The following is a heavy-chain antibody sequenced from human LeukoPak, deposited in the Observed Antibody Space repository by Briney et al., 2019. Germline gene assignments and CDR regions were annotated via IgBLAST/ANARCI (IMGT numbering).Heavy chain of an antibody. CDR2: IIPILGIA. J-gene: IGHJ6*02. Sequence: SVKVSCKASGGTFTSYAISWVRQAPGQGLEWMGRIIPILGIANYAQKFQGRVTITADKSTSTAYMELSSLRSEDTAVYYCARDPVVVVVAASLYYGMDVWGQGTTVTVSS. V-gene: IGHV1-69*04. CDR3: ARDPVVVVVAASLYYGMDV. D-gene: IGHD2-15*01. CDR1: GGTFTSYA.